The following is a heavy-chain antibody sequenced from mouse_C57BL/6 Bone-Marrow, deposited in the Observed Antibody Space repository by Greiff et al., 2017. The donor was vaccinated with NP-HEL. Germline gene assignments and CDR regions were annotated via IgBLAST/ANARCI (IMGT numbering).Heavy chain of an antibody. CDR3: ARWGLKPFSY. CDR2: IDPSDSYT. J-gene: IGHJ3*01. V-gene: IGHV1-69*01. Sequence: QVQLQQPGAELVMPGASVKLSCKASGYTFTSYWMHWVKQRPGQGPEWIGEIDPSDSYTNYNQKFKGKSTLTVDKSSSTAYMQLSSLTSEDSAVYYCARWGLKPFSYGGQGTLVTVSA. CDR1: GYTFTSYW. D-gene: IGHD1-3*01.